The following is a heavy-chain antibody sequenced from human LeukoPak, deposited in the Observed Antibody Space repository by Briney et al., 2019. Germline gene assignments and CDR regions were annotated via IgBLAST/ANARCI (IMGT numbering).Heavy chain of an antibody. V-gene: IGHV3-15*01. J-gene: IGHJ4*02. D-gene: IGHD5-18*01. Sequence: GGSLRLSCAASGFTFSNAWMSWVRQAPGKGLEWVGRIKSKTDGGTTDYAAPVKGRFTISRDDSKNTLYLQMNSLKTEDTAVYYCTTAFSVDTAMIDYWGQGTLVTVPS. CDR2: IKSKTDGGTT. CDR3: TTAFSVDTAMIDY. CDR1: GFTFSNAW.